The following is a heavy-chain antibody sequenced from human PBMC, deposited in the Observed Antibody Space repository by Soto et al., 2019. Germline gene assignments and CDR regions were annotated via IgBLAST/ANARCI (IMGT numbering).Heavy chain of an antibody. D-gene: IGHD2-21*02. J-gene: IGHJ6*02. CDR2: IYYSGSI. V-gene: IGHV4-30-4*08. Sequence: SETLSLTCTVSGGSISSDNYHWTWIRQSPGKGLEWIGYIYYSGSIFYNPSFKSRVTISVDTSKDQFSLQLSSVTAADTAVYFCAREDDGGDRDYYGLDVWGQGTTVTVSS. CDR3: AREDDGGDRDYYGLDV. CDR1: GGSISSDNYH.